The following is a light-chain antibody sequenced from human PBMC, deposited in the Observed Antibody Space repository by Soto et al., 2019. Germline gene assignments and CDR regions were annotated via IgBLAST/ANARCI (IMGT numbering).Light chain of an antibody. J-gene: IGLJ1*01. CDR2: DVS. CDR3: CSYAGGPYV. Sequence: QSALTQPRSVSGSPGQSVAISCTGTSSDVGGYNYVSWYQQHPDKAPKLMIYDVSKRPSGVPDRFSGSKSGNTASLTISGLQAEDEADYYCCSYAGGPYVFGTGTKLTVL. CDR1: SSDVGGYNY. V-gene: IGLV2-11*01.